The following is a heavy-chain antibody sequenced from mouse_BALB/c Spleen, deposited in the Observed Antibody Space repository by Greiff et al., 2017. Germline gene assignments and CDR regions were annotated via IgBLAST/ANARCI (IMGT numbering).Heavy chain of an antibody. J-gene: IGHJ3*01. CDR2: ISSGGSYT. Sequence: EVKLVESGGDLVKPGGSLKLSCAASGFTFSSYGMSWVRQTPDKRLEWVATISSGGSYTYYPDSVKGRFTISRDNAKNTLYLQMSSLKSEDTAMYYCARHERDTLAYWGQGTLVTVSA. CDR3: ARHERDTLAY. CDR1: GFTFSSYG. V-gene: IGHV5-6*01. D-gene: IGHD3-3*01.